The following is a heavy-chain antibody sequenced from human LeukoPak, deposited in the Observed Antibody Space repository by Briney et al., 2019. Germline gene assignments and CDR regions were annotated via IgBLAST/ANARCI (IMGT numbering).Heavy chain of an antibody. V-gene: IGHV1-46*01. D-gene: IGHD3-10*01. CDR1: GYTFTRYY. CDR2: INPSGGST. J-gene: IGHJ4*02. CDR3: ASQIQPYGSGSYFHY. Sequence: ASVKVSCKASGYTFTRYYMHWVRQAPGQGLEWMGIINPSGGSTSYAQKFQGRVTMTRDTSTSTVYMELSSLRSEDTAVYYCASQIQPYGSGSYFHYWGRGTLVTVSS.